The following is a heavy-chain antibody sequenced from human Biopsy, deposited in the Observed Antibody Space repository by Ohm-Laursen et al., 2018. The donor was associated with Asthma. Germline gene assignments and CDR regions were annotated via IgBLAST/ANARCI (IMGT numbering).Heavy chain of an antibody. J-gene: IGHJ4*02. Sequence: PSLTWTVSYGSITSGGYYWTWIRQHPGKGLEWIGFIYYSGSTYYNPSLKSRVSISIDTSKNQFSLKLSSVTAADTAVYYCARAQDYYDSRGYYRSFDYWGQGTLVTVSS. CDR1: YGSITSGGYY. CDR3: ARAQDYYDSRGYYRSFDY. V-gene: IGHV4-31*02. CDR2: IYYSGST. D-gene: IGHD3-22*01.